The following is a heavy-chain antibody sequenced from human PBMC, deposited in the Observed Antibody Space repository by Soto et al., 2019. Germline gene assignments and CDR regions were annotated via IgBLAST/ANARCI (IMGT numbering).Heavy chain of an antibody. CDR1: GGSISSYY. J-gene: IGHJ6*03. CDR2: IYYSGST. D-gene: IGHD3-9*01. CDR3: ARTVLGPDLLADSFVDYYYYMDV. Sequence: SETLSLTCTVSGGSISSYYWSWIRQPPGKGLEWIGYIYYSGSTNYNPSLKSRVTFSADTSRGQFSLRLNSVTAADTAVYYCARTVLGPDLLADSFVDYYYYMDVWGQGTTVTVSS. V-gene: IGHV4-59*12.